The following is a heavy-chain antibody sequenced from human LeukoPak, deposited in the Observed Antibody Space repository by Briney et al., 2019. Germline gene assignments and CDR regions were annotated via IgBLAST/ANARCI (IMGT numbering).Heavy chain of an antibody. CDR2: ISSSSSYI. CDR1: GFTFSSYA. J-gene: IGHJ6*03. Sequence: PGGSLRLSCAASGFTFSSYAMSWVRQAPGKGLEWVSSISSSSSYIYYADSVKGRFTISRDNAKNSLYLQMNSLRAEDTAVYYCARARKYQLLITAGKYYYYYMDVWGKGTTVTVSS. D-gene: IGHD2-2*01. CDR3: ARARKYQLLITAGKYYYYYMDV. V-gene: IGHV3-21*01.